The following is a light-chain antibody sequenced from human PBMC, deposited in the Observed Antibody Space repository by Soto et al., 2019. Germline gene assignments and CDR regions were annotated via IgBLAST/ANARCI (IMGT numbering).Light chain of an antibody. J-gene: IGKJ1*01. CDR1: QSISTY. Sequence: DIQMTQSPSTLSASVGDRVTITCRASQSISTYLNWYQQKPGKAPKLLIYAASSLQSGVPSRFSGSGSGTDFTLTISSLQPEDFATYYCQQCYSTSWTFGPGTKVDIK. V-gene: IGKV1-39*01. CDR3: QQCYSTSWT. CDR2: AAS.